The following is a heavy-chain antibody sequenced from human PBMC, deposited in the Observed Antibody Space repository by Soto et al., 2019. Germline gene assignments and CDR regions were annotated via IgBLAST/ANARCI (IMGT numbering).Heavy chain of an antibody. CDR2: INHSGST. V-gene: IGHV4-34*01. Sequence: SETLSLTCAVYGGSFSGYYWSWIRQPPGKGLEWIGEINHSGSTNYNPSLKSRVTISVDTSKNQFSLKLSSVTAADTAVYYCARGPEPGSSGWAYWGQGTLVTVSS. D-gene: IGHD6-19*01. CDR3: ARGPEPGSSGWAY. J-gene: IGHJ4*02. CDR1: GGSFSGYY.